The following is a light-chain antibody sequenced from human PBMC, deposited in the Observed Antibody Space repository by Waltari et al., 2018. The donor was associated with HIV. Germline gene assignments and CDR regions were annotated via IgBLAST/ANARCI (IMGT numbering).Light chain of an antibody. CDR2: KAS. J-gene: IGKJ2*01. CDR3: QQYNSDFYT. CDR1: QNVDSW. Sequence: IKMTQSPSILSASVGDRITITCRASQNVDSWLAWYQQRPGRAPKHLIYKASTLEYGVPARFTGSGSGTNFTLTINSLHPDDFATYYCQQYNSDFYTFGLGTRLDLK. V-gene: IGKV1-5*03.